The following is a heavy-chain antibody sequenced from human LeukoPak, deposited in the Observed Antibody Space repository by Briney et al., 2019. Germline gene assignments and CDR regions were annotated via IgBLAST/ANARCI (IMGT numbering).Heavy chain of an antibody. D-gene: IGHD4-23*01. Sequence: GGSLRLSCAASGFTFSSYEMNWVRQAPGKGLEWVSYISSSGSTIYYADSVKGRFTISRDNAKNSLYLQMNSLRAEDTAVYYCARVYGGKFIGNYYFDYWGQGTLVTVSS. CDR2: ISSSGSTI. CDR3: ARVYGGKFIGNYYFDY. CDR1: GFTFSSYE. V-gene: IGHV3-48*03. J-gene: IGHJ4*02.